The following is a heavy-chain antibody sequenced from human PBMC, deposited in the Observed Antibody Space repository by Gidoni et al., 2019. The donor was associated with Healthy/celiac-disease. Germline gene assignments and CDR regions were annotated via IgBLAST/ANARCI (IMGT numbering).Heavy chain of an antibody. CDR3: ARGGPRYDFWSGYYGMDV. CDR1: GYSFTRYW. Sequence: EVQLVQSGAEVTQPGESRKIRCKGSGYSFTRYWLGWVGQMPGKGLEWLGIIYPGDSDTRYSPSFQGQVTISADKSISTAYLQWSSLKASDTAMYYCARGGPRYDFWSGYYGMDVWGQGTTVTVSS. J-gene: IGHJ6*02. D-gene: IGHD3-3*01. V-gene: IGHV5-51*01. CDR2: IYPGDSDT.